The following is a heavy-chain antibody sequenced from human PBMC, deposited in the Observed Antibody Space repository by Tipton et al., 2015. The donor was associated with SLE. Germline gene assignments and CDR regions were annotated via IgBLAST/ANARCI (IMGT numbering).Heavy chain of an antibody. CDR3: ARGNTIFGIGY. Sequence: TLSLTCTVSGGSISSGGYYWSWIRQHPGKGLEGIGYIYYSGSTYYNPYLKSRVTISVDTSKNQFSLKLSSVTASDTDVYYCARGNTIFGIGYWGQGTLVTVSS. J-gene: IGHJ4*02. V-gene: IGHV4-31*03. D-gene: IGHD3-3*01. CDR2: IYYSGST. CDR1: GGSISSGGYY.